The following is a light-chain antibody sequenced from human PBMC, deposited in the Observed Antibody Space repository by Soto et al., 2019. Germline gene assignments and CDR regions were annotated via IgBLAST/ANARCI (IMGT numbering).Light chain of an antibody. Sequence: QSVLTQPASVPGSPGQSITISCTGTSSDVGGYNYVSWYQQHPGKAPKLMIYDVSNRPSGVSNRFSGSKSGNTASLTISGLQAEDEADYYCSSYTSSSTSYVFGTGTKVTVL. CDR3: SSYTSSSTSYV. J-gene: IGLJ1*01. CDR1: SSDVGGYNY. CDR2: DVS. V-gene: IGLV2-14*01.